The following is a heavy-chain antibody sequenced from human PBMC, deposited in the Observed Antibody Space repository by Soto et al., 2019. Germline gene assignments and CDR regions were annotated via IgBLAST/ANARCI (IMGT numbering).Heavy chain of an antibody. J-gene: IGHJ4*02. CDR2: IKHDGSEE. Sequence: EVQLVESGGALVQPGGSLRLSCAASGFTFSSNWMSWVRQAPGKGLEWVANIKHDGSEEYYVDSVKSRFTISRDNAKNSLDLQMNSLRAEDTAVYYCARADYWGQGTLVTVSS. V-gene: IGHV3-7*03. CDR1: GFTFSSNW. CDR3: ARADY.